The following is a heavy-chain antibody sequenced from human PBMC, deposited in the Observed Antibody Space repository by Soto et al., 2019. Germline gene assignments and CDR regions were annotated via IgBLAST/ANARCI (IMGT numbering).Heavy chain of an antibody. CDR1: GYTFTSYW. D-gene: IGHD5-18*01. CDR2: IFPVDSDT. CDR3: AIRGYSYGYSFSY. V-gene: IGHV5-51*01. J-gene: IGHJ4*02. Sequence: GESLKISCKASGYTFTSYWIAWVRQMPGKGLEWMGIIFPVDSDTTYSPSFQGQVTISADKSITTAYVQWSSLKASDTAMYYCAIRGYSYGYSFSYWGKGTLVTVSS.